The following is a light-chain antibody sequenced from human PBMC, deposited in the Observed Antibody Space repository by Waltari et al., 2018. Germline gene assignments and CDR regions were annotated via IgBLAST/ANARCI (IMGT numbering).Light chain of an antibody. J-gene: IGLJ3*02. CDR1: SSDVGAYNS. CDR2: DVS. CDR3: SSYTITNTRV. V-gene: IGLV2-14*03. Sequence: QSALTQPASVSGSPGQSITISCSGSSSDVGAYNSVSWYQQHPGKAPRLLIHDVSIRPSGVSNRFSGSKSGNTASLAISGLQAEDEADYYCSSYTITNTRVFGGGTKVTVL.